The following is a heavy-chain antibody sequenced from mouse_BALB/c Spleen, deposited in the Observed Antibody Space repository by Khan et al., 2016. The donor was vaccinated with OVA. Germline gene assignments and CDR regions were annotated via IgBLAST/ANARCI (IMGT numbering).Heavy chain of an antibody. J-gene: IGHJ4*01. CDR2: INTYTGEP. CDR3: ARPPDFSYVMGY. V-gene: IGHV9-3-1*01. CDR1: GYTFTNYG. Sequence: QIQLVQSGPELKKPGETVKISCKASGYTFTNYGMNWVKQAPGRGLKWMGWINTYTGEPTYADDFKGRFVFSLETSASTAYLQINNLKNEDTATYFCARPPDFSYVMGYGGQGTSVTGSS.